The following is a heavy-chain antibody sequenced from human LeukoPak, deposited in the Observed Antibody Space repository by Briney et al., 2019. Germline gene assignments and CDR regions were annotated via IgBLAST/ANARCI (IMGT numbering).Heavy chain of an antibody. Sequence: SETLSLTCTVSGGSISSGSYYWSWIRQPAGKGLEWIGRIYTSGSTNYNPSLKSRVTISVDTSKSQFSLKLSSVTAADTAVYYCARVAQNYYYYYMDVWGKGTTVTVSS. CDR3: ARVAQNYYYYYMDV. CDR2: IYTSGST. V-gene: IGHV4-61*02. D-gene: IGHD2-15*01. J-gene: IGHJ6*03. CDR1: GGSISSGSYY.